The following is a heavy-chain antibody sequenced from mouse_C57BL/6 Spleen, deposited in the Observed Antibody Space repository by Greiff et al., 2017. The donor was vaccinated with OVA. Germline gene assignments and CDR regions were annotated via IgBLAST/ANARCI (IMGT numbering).Heavy chain of an antibody. J-gene: IGHJ3*01. CDR2: IYPGSGST. CDR1: GYTFTSYW. D-gene: IGHD2-5*01. V-gene: IGHV1-55*01. CDR3: ARSGAYYSNFHWLAY. Sequence: QVQLKQPGAELVKPGASVKLSCKASGYTFTSYWITWVKQRPGQGLEWIGAIYPGSGSTNYNEKFKSKATLTVDTSSSTAYMQLSSLTSEDSAVYYCARSGAYYSNFHWLAYWGQGTLVTVSA.